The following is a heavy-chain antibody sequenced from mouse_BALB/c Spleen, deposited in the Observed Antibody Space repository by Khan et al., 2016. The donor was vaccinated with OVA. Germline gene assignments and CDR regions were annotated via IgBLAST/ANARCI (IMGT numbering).Heavy chain of an antibody. CDR3: ARSTYKYACLH. CDR1: GDSITSGY. D-gene: IGHD2-14*01. Sequence: EVQLQESGPSLVKPSQTLSLICSVTGDSITSGYWNWIRKFPGNKLEFMGYMIYSGHTYYNPSLKSRISITRHTSKNQYYLHLNSVTTEVTATYNSARSTYKYACLHWGRETLFSVSA. CDR2: MIYSGHT. V-gene: IGHV3-8*02. J-gene: IGHJ3*01.